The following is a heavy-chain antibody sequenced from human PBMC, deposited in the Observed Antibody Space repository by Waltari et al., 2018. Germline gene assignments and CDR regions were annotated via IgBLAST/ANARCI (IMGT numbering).Heavy chain of an antibody. CDR2: IKQVGSET. CDR3: ARDHVFRGDFWSGYYDS. V-gene: IGHV3-7*01. Sequence: EVQLEESGGGLVQPGGSLRLSCAASGFTFSSYWMTWVRQAPGKGLEWVANIKQVGSETYYADSLKGRFTISRDNAKNSLYLQMNSLRAEDTALYYCARDHVFRGDFWSGYYDSWGQGTLVTVSS. D-gene: IGHD3-3*01. CDR1: GFTFSSYW. J-gene: IGHJ4*02.